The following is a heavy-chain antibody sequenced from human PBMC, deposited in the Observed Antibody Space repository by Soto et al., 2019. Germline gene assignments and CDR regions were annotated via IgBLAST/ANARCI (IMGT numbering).Heavy chain of an antibody. J-gene: IGHJ4*01. V-gene: IGHV4-34*01. CDR1: GGSFSGYY. CDR3: ARGRELLWFGELLPPFDY. D-gene: IGHD3-10*01. CDR2: INHSGST. Sequence: SETLSLTCAVYGGSFSGYYWSWSLQPPWKGLEWIGEINHSGSTNYNPSLKSRVTISVDTSKNQFSLKLSSVTAADTAVYYCARGRELLWFGELLPPFDYWGQGTLVTVSS.